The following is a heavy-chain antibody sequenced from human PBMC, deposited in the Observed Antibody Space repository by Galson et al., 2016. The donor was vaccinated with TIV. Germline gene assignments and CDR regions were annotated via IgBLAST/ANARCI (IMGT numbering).Heavy chain of an antibody. V-gene: IGHV1-18*01. CDR3: ARDRNSVSAVVLEDDAFDI. D-gene: IGHD3-3*01. CDR1: GYNFAMHA. Sequence: SVKVSCKASGYNFAMHAISWVRQAPGEGLEWMAWTRTYNGDTRHAEKVQARVTTTTDTSTGTAYMELRSLRSDDTAVYYCARDRNSVSAVVLEDDAFDIWGQGTLVTVSS. CDR2: TRTYNGDT. J-gene: IGHJ3*02.